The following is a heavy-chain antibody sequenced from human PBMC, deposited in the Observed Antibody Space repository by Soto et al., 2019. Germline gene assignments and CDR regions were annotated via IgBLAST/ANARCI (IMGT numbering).Heavy chain of an antibody. CDR3: ARERWGRTWYYDY. CDR1: GFIFSSYW. D-gene: IGHD6-13*01. Sequence: GGSLRLSCAASGFIFSSYWMSWVRQAPGRGLEWVANMKQGGSEINYVDSVKGRFTISRDNAKNSLFLQMNSLRVDDTAVYYCARERWGRTWYYDYWGQGTLVTVSS. V-gene: IGHV3-7*04. J-gene: IGHJ4*02. CDR2: MKQGGSEI.